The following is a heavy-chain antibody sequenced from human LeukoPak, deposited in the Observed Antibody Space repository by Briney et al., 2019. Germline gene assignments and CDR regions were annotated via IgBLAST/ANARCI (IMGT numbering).Heavy chain of an antibody. Sequence: GGSLRLSCTASGFIFSDYAMSWVRQAPGKRLEWVAAISGGADNALYADSLKGRFTISRDNSKNTLHLQVNSLRAEDTAVYYCARDPLLGDTWFEFLGLWGQGALVTVSS. V-gene: IGHV3-23*01. J-gene: IGHJ4*02. D-gene: IGHD3-10*01. CDR3: ARDPLLGDTWFEFLGL. CDR1: GFIFSDYA. CDR2: ISGGADNA.